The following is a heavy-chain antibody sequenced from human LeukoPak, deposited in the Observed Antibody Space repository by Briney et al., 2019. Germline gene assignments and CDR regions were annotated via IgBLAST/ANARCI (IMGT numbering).Heavy chain of an antibody. CDR2: ISNDGGGT. Sequence: GGSLRLSCAAAGFIFNNYGLVWVRQAPGKGLGWVSAISNDGGGTTYADFVKGRFSVSRDNSKHTLFLQMNSLRAEDTALYYCAKGSSGYFFDLWGQGTLVTVSS. CDR3: AKGSSGYFFDL. D-gene: IGHD3-22*01. V-gene: IGHV3-23*01. J-gene: IGHJ4*02. CDR1: GFIFNNYG.